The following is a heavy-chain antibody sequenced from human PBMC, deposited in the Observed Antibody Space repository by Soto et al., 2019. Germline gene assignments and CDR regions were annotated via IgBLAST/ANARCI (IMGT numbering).Heavy chain of an antibody. CDR1: GCSISSYA. J-gene: IGHJ4*02. Sequence: SVKLSSKASGCSISSYAISWVRQAPKQGLEWMGGIIPIFGTANYAQKFQGRVTITADESTSTAYMELSSLRSEDTAVYYCARAYQTYYYDSSGYYHILPELLEWGQGTLVTVSS. CDR2: IIPIFGTA. CDR3: ARAYQTYYYDSSGYYHILPELLE. D-gene: IGHD3-22*01. V-gene: IGHV1-69*13.